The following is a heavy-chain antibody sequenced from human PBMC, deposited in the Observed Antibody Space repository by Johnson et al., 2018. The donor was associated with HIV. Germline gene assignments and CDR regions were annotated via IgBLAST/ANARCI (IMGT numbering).Heavy chain of an antibody. CDR3: EKDNPRLGGAFDI. J-gene: IGHJ3*02. CDR1: GFTVSSNY. Sequence: QVQLVESGGGLIQPGGSLRLSCAASGFTVSSNYMSWVRQAPGKGLEWVAFIRYDGSNKYYADSVKGRFTISRDNSKNTLYLQMNSLRAEDTAVYYCEKDNPRLGGAFDIWGQGTMVTVSS. V-gene: IGHV3-30*02. D-gene: IGHD3-16*01. CDR2: IRYDGSNK.